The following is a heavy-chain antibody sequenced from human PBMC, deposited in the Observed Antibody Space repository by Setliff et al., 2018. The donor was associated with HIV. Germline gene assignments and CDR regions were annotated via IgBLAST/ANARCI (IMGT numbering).Heavy chain of an antibody. D-gene: IGHD6-13*01. V-gene: IGHV3-21*01. CDR3: VRDLSGYSSSWGEYFQH. CDR1: GFTFSTFS. CDR2: ITIRSDYI. J-gene: IGHJ1*01. Sequence: SGGSLRLSCEASGFTFSTFSMNWVRQAPGKGLELVASITIRSDYIYYADSVKGRFTISRDNAKNSLYLQMNSLRAEDTAVYYCVRDLSGYSSSWGEYFQHWGQGTLVTVSS.